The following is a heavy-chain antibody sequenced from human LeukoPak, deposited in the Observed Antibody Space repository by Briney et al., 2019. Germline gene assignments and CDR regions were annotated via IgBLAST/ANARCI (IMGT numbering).Heavy chain of an antibody. V-gene: IGHV4-34*01. CDR3: ASVYDSSGYYPF. CDR1: GGSFSGYY. J-gene: IGHJ4*02. Sequence: SEALSLTCAVYGGSFSGYYWSWIRQPPGKGLEWIGEINHSGSTNYNPSLKSRVTISVDTSKNQFSLKLSSVTAADTAVYYCASVYDSSGYYPFWGQGTLVTVSS. D-gene: IGHD3-22*01. CDR2: INHSGST.